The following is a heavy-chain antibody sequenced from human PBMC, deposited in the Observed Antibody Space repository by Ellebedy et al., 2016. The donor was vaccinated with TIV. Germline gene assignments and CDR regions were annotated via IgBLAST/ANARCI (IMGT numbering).Heavy chain of an antibody. CDR2: ISGSGGST. CDR1: GFTFSSYA. D-gene: IGHD6-13*01. CDR3: ARVGGSLAAAGPFDP. V-gene: IGHV3-23*01. J-gene: IGHJ5*02. Sequence: GESLKISCAASGFTFSSYAMSWVRQAPGKGLEWVSAISGSGGSTYYADSVKGRFTISRDNSKNTLYLQMNSLRAEDTAVYYCARVGGSLAAAGPFDPWGQGTLVTVSS.